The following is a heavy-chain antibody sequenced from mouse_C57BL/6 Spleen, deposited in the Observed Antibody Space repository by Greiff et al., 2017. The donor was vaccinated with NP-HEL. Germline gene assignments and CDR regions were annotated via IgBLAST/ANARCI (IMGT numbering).Heavy chain of an antibody. Sequence: QVHVKQPGTELVKPGASVKLSCKASGYTFTSYWMHWVKQRPGQGLEWIGNINPSNGGTNYNEKFKSKATLTVDKSSSTAYMQLSSLTSEDSAVYYCAREGGDYDVGYAMDYWGQGTSVTVSS. CDR2: INPSNGGT. CDR3: AREGGDYDVGYAMDY. CDR1: GYTFTSYW. V-gene: IGHV1-53*01. D-gene: IGHD2-4*01. J-gene: IGHJ4*01.